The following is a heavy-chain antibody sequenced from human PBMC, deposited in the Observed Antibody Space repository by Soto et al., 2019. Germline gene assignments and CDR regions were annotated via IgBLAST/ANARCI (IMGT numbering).Heavy chain of an antibody. D-gene: IGHD5-12*01. CDR1: GFTFSSYW. CDR2: IKQDGTEK. J-gene: IGHJ4*02. CDR3: ARIRWLQLWDFDY. V-gene: IGHV3-7*03. Sequence: EVQLVESGGGLVQPGGSLRLSCAASGFTFSSYWMSWVRQAPGKGLEWVANIKQDGTEKYYVDSIKGRFTISRDNARNSLYLQKNSLRAEDTAVYYGARIRWLQLWDFDYWGQGTLVTVSS.